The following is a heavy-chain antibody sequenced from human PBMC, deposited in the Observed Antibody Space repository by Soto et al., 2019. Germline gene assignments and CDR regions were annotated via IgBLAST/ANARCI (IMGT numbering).Heavy chain of an antibody. V-gene: IGHV3-7*01. CDR3: ARDFYGGYTYGPGDY. D-gene: IGHD5-18*01. J-gene: IGHJ4*02. CDR1: GFMFSAYW. CDR2: IHGDGGKI. Sequence: EVQLVESGGGLVQPGGSLRFSCAASGFMFSAYWMSWVRQAPGKGLEWVANIHGDGGKIYYVDSVKGRFTISRDNAKRSLYLQMNSLRAEDTAVYYCARDFYGGYTYGPGDYWGQGALVAVSS.